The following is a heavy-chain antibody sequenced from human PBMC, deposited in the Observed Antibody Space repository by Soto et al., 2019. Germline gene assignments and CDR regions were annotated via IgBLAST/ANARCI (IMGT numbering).Heavy chain of an antibody. Sequence: EVQLLESGGGLVQPGGSLRLSCVASGCTFSTTSMSWVRQAPGKGLEWVSSISGRATNTYYTDSVKGCFTISRNHSKKTLYLQMNRLRAEDTAVYNCAKERTPGESWGKGTLVTVSS. D-gene: IGHD3-16*01. CDR3: AKERTPGES. CDR1: GCTFSTTS. V-gene: IGHV3-23*01. CDR2: ISGRATNT. J-gene: IGHJ5*02.